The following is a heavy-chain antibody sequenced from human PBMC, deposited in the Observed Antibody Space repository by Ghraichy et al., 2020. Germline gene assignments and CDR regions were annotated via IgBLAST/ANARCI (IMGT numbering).Heavy chain of an antibody. J-gene: IGHJ3*02. CDR2: IYHSGST. CDR1: GGSISSGGYS. Sequence: SETLSLTCAVSGGSISSGGYSWSWIRQPPGKGLEWIGYIYHSGSTYYNPSLKSRVTISVDRSKNQFSLKLSSVTAADTAVYYCARATTVGEGGAFDIWGQGTMVTVSS. V-gene: IGHV4-30-2*01. D-gene: IGHD4-11*01. CDR3: ARATTVGEGGAFDI.